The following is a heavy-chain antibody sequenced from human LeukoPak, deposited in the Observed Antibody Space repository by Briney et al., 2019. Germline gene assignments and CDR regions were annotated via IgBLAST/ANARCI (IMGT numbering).Heavy chain of an antibody. J-gene: IGHJ4*02. D-gene: IGHD3-3*01. CDR1: GYTFTSYY. CDR2: INPNSGGT. CDR3: ARGDYDFWSGYLLDY. Sequence: GASVKVSCKASGYTFTSYYMHWVRQAPGQGLEWMGWINPNSGGTNYAQKFQGRVTMTRDTSISTAYMELSRLRSDDTAVYYCARGDYDFWSGYLLDYWGQGTLVTVSS. V-gene: IGHV1-2*02.